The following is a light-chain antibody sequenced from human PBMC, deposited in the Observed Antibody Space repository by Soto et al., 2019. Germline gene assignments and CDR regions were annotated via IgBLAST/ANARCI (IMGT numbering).Light chain of an antibody. CDR2: GAS. V-gene: IGKV3-15*01. Sequence: EIVMTQSPATLSVSPGERATLSCRASQSVSSNLAWYQQKPGQAPRLLIYGASTRATGIPGRFSGSGSGTEFTLTISSLQSEDFAVYYWQQYNNWTFGQGTKVEIK. J-gene: IGKJ1*01. CDR3: QQYNNWT. CDR1: QSVSSN.